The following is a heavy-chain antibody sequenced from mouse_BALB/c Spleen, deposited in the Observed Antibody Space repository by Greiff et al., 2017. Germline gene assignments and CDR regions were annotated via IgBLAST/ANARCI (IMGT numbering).Heavy chain of an antibody. CDR2: MSYDGSN. D-gene: IGHD2-1*01. Sequence: DVKLQESGPGLVKPSQSLSLTCSVTGYSITSGYYWNWIRQFPGNKLEWMGYMSYDGSNNYNPSLKNRISITRDTSKNQFFLKLNSVTTEDTATCYCARDGNYAWGQGTTLTVSS. V-gene: IGHV3-6*02. CDR3: ARDGNYA. J-gene: IGHJ2*01. CDR1: GYSITSGYY.